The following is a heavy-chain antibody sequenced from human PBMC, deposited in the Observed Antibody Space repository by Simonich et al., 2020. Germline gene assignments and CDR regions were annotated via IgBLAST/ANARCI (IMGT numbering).Heavy chain of an antibody. V-gene: IGHV3-21*01. CDR2: ISSSSSYI. CDR3: ARWIAVAGTGAYGMDV. D-gene: IGHD6-19*01. CDR1: GFTFSSYS. Sequence: EVQLVESGGGLVKPGGSLRLSCAASGFTFSSYSMNWVRQAPGKGLEWVSSISSSSSYIYYADSVKGRFTIARDNAKNSLYLKMNSLRAEDTAVDYCARWIAVAGTGAYGMDVWGQGTTVTVSS. J-gene: IGHJ6*02.